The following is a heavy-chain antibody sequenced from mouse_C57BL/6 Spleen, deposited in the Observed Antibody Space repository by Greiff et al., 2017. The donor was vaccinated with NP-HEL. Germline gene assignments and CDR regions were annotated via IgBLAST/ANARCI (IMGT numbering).Heavy chain of an antibody. Sequence: QVQLKQSGPGLVAPSQSLSITCTASGFSLTSYAISWVRQPPGKGLEWLGVIWPGGGTTYNSALKSRLSISKDNSKSQVFLRMNSLQTDDTARYYCARKDYAYGMDYWGQGTSVTVSS. J-gene: IGHJ4*01. CDR2: IWPGGGT. V-gene: IGHV2-9-1*01. CDR3: ARKDYAYGMDY. D-gene: IGHD1-1*01. CDR1: GFSLTSYA.